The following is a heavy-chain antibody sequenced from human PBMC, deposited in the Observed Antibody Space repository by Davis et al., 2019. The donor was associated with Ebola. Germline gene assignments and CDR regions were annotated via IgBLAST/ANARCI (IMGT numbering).Heavy chain of an antibody. CDR2: ISSSSSYI. CDR3: ARDRGYCSGGACYRLLDY. V-gene: IGHV3-21*01. CDR1: GSTFSTYS. D-gene: IGHD2-8*02. J-gene: IGHJ4*02. Sequence: GGSLRLSCAASGSTFSTYSMTWVRQAPGKGLEWVSSISSSSSYIYYADSVKGRFTISRDNAKNSLFLQMDSLRAEDTAVYYCARDRGYCSGGACYRLLDYWGQGTLVTVSS.